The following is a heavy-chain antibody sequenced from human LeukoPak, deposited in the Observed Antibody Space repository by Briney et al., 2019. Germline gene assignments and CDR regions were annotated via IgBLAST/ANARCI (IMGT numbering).Heavy chain of an antibody. CDR1: GFTFSSYG. V-gene: IGHV3-33*01. CDR3: ARDSSTTILYYYYYGMDV. D-gene: IGHD4-11*01. Sequence: GGSLRLSCAASGFTFSSYGMHWVRQAPGKGPEWVAVIWYDGSNKYYVDSVKGRFTISRDNSKNTLYLQKNSLRAEDTAVYYCARDSSTTILYYYYYGMDVWGQGTTVTVSS. CDR2: IWYDGSNK. J-gene: IGHJ6*02.